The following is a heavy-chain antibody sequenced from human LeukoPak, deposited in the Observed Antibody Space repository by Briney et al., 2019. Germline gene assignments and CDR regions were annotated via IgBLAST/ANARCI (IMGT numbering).Heavy chain of an antibody. CDR1: GGSFSGYY. CDR2: INHSGST. Sequence: SETLSLTCAVYGGSFSGYYWSWIRQPPGKGLGWIGEINHSGSTNYNPSLKSRVTISVDTSKNQFSLKLSSVTAADMAVYYCARGGYDYPYDYWGQGTLVTVSS. CDR3: ARGGYDYPYDY. J-gene: IGHJ4*02. D-gene: IGHD5-12*01. V-gene: IGHV4-34*01.